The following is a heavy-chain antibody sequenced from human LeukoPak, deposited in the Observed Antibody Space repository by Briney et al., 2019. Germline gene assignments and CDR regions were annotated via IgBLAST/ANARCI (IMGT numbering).Heavy chain of an antibody. D-gene: IGHD3-22*01. Sequence: GESLKISCKGSGYSFTSYWIGWVRQMPGKGLEWMGIIYPGDSDTRYSPSFQGQVTISADKSISTAYLQWSSLKASDTAMYYCARDPRYYDSSGYHDAFDIWGQGTMVTVSS. V-gene: IGHV5-51*01. CDR3: ARDPRYYDSSGYHDAFDI. J-gene: IGHJ3*02. CDR2: IYPGDSDT. CDR1: GYSFTSYW.